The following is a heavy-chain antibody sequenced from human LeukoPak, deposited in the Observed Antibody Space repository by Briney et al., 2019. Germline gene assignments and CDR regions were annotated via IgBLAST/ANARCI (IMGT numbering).Heavy chain of an antibody. J-gene: IGHJ6*03. CDR1: GFTFSTYW. D-gene: IGHD4-17*01. CDR2: ITRDTIYT. Sequence: GGSLRLSCAASGFTFSTYWMHWVRQAPGKGLVWVSSITRDTIYTFYADSVKGRFTISRDNAKNSLSLQMNSLRAEDTAVYYCARDPYNGYYGDDYYYYMDVWGKGTTVTISS. V-gene: IGHV3-21*01. CDR3: ARDPYNGYYGDDYYYYMDV.